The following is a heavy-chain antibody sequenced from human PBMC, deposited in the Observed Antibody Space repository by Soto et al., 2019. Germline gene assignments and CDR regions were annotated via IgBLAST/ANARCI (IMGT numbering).Heavy chain of an antibody. J-gene: IGHJ1*01. CDR1: GFTFSDYA. CDR2: ISATGATT. Sequence: GGSLRLSCVASGFTFSDYAMTWGRQAPGKGLEWVSVISATGATTYYADSVRGRFTISRDNSKNTLNRQMNDLRVEDTAVIYCAKGRKSTEKDIAVMLAAASSIQHWGQGTLVTVSS. D-gene: IGHD2-15*01. CDR3: AKGRKSTEKDIAVMLAAASSIQH. V-gene: IGHV3-23*01.